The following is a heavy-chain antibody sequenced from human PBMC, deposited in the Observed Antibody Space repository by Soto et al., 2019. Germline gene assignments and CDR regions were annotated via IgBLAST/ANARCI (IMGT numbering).Heavy chain of an antibody. J-gene: IGHJ4*02. Sequence: EVQLLESGGGLVQPGGSLRLSCAASGFTFNRFTMTWVRQAPGKGLEWVSGIDSGGGTTYYADSVKGRFIISRDNSKNTVYMQMSSLRAEDTAVYFCAKDQRGTGWPLVSWGQGAQVTVSS. CDR3: AKDQRGTGWPLVS. V-gene: IGHV3-23*01. CDR2: IDSGGGTT. D-gene: IGHD6-19*01. CDR1: GFTFNRFT.